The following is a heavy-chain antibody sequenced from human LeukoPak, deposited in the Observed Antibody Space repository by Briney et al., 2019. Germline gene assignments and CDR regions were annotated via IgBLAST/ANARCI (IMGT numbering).Heavy chain of an antibody. Sequence: SETLSLTCTVSGXSISNSSDYWGWIRQPPGKGLEWIGTIYYSGSTYYNPSLKSRVTISVDTSKNQFSLKLSSVTAADTAVYYCARQRNYGSGSPDYWGQGTLVTVSS. J-gene: IGHJ4*02. V-gene: IGHV4-39*01. CDR1: GXSISNSSDY. D-gene: IGHD3-10*01. CDR3: ARQRNYGSGSPDY. CDR2: IYYSGST.